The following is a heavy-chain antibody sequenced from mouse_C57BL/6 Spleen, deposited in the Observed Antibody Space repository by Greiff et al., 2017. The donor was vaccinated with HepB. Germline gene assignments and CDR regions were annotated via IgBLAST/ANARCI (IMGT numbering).Heavy chain of an antibody. CDR2: IYPGNSDT. CDR3: TREIWLRREGYFDY. V-gene: IGHV1-5*01. J-gene: IGHJ2*01. Sequence: VQLKQSGTVLARPGASVKMSCKTSGYTFTSYWMHWVKQRPGQGLEWIGAIYPGNSDTSYNQKFKGNAKLTAVTSASTAYMELSSLTNEDSAVYYCTREIWLRREGYFDYWGQGTTLTVSS. D-gene: IGHD2-2*01. CDR1: GYTFTSYW.